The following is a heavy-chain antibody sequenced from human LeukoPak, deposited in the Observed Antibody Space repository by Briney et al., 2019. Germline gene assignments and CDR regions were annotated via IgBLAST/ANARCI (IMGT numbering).Heavy chain of an antibody. Sequence: PSQTLSLTCTVSGGSIGSGHYYWSWIRQHPGKGLEWIGYIYYSGSTYYNPSLESRVTISVDTSKNQFSLKLSSVTAADTAVYYCARASQHYYASGSSSLDYWGQGTLVTVSS. CDR1: GGSIGSGHYY. CDR3: ARASQHYYASGSSSLDY. D-gene: IGHD3-10*01. J-gene: IGHJ4*02. CDR2: IYYSGST. V-gene: IGHV4-31*03.